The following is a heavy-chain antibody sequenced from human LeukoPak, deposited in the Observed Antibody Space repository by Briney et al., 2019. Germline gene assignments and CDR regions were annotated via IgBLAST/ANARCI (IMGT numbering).Heavy chain of an antibody. J-gene: IGHJ4*02. CDR3: VRGVHYDILTGYLYYFDY. CDR2: IYYSGST. Sequence: SETLSLTCTVSGGSISSYYWSWIRQPPGKGLEWIGYIYYSGSTNYNPSLKSRVTISVDTSKNQFSLKLSSVTAADTAVYYCVRGVHYDILTGYLYYFDYWDQRTLVTVSS. D-gene: IGHD3-9*01. CDR1: GGSISSYY. V-gene: IGHV4-59*01.